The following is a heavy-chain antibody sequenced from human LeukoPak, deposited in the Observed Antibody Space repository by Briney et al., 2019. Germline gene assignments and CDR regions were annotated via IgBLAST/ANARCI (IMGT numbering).Heavy chain of an antibody. D-gene: IGHD3-3*01. CDR3: ARVRTIFGVVITEPFDY. Sequence: SVKVSCKASGYTFTSYGISWVRQAPGQGLEWMGGIIPIFGTANYAQKFQGRVTITADESTSTAYMELSSLRSEDAAVYYCARVRTIFGVVITEPFDYWGQGTLVTVSS. V-gene: IGHV1-69*13. CDR2: IIPIFGTA. J-gene: IGHJ4*02. CDR1: GYTFTSYG.